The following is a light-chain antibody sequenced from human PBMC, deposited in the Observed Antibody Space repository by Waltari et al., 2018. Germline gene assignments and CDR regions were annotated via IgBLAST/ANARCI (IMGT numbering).Light chain of an antibody. Sequence: DVQMTQSPSSLSASVGDRITMTCQASQDIQTYVNWYKHKQGSATNLLIYDATGLETGVPTRSRRARSGTHLTFTTDSRQPEDFATYFCEAYDDCVLSFGGGTNLQIK. V-gene: IGKV1-33*01. J-gene: IGKJ4*01. CDR3: EAYDDCVLS. CDR2: DAT. CDR1: QDIQTY.